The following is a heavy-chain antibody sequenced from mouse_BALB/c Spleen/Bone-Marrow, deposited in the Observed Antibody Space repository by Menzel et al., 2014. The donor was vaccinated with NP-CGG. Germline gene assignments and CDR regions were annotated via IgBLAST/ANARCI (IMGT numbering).Heavy chain of an antibody. Sequence: QVQLQQPGAELVKPGASVKLSCKASGYTFTSYYMYWVKQRPGQGLEWIGGINPSNGGTNFNEKFKSKATLTVDKSSSAAYMQLSSLTSEDSAVYYCTRSCYGKYFDVWGAGTTVSITS. D-gene: IGHD2-1*01. CDR1: GYTFTSYY. V-gene: IGHV1S81*02. CDR3: TRSCYGKYFDV. J-gene: IGHJ1*01. CDR2: INPSNGGT.